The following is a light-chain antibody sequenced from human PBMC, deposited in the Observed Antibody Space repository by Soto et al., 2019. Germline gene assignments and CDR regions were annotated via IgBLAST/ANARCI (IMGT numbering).Light chain of an antibody. Sequence: EIVLTQSPGTLSLSPGERATLSCRASQSVISSYFAWYQQKPGQAPRLLIYGASSRATGIPDRFSGSGSGTDFTLTISRLESEDFAVYYCQQNGSSPPKFGQGTKVEIK. CDR2: GAS. J-gene: IGKJ1*01. V-gene: IGKV3-20*01. CDR3: QQNGSSPPK. CDR1: QSVISSY.